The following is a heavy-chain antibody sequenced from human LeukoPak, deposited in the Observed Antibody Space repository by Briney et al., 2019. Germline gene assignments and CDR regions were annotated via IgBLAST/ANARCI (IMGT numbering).Heavy chain of an antibody. CDR3: AKGSPPGSGNYPFDL. D-gene: IGHD1-26*01. V-gene: IGHV3-30*02. Sequence: GGSLRLSCVASGFTFSNYGMHWVRQAPGKGLEGVTFLVYDGSNEYYTDSVKGRFTISRDSSKNTLYLQMNSLRAEDTAVYYCAKGSPPGSGNYPFDLWGQGTLVTVSS. CDR2: LVYDGSNE. J-gene: IGHJ5*02. CDR1: GFTFSNYG.